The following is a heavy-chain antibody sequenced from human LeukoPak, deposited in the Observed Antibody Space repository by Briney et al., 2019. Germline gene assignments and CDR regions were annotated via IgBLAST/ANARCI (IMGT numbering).Heavy chain of an antibody. Sequence: ASVKVSCKASGYTFTSYDINWVRQATGQGLEWMGWMNPNSGNTGYGQKFQGRVTMTRNTSISTAYMELSRLRSDDTAVYYCARAEGAVAGTRAGHYYYYMDVWGKGTTVTVSS. J-gene: IGHJ6*03. D-gene: IGHD6-19*01. CDR1: GYTFTSYD. CDR2: MNPNSGNT. V-gene: IGHV1-8*01. CDR3: ARAEGAVAGTRAGHYYYYMDV.